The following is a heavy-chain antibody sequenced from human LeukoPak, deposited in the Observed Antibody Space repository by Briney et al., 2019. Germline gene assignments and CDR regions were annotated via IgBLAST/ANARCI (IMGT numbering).Heavy chain of an antibody. CDR1: GFTFSSYW. V-gene: IGHV3-74*03. D-gene: IGHD5-12*01. CDR3: AREGRVSGYDSDC. Sequence: PGGSLRLSCAASGFTFSSYWLHWVHQAPGKGLVWVSRINSDGSSITYADSVKGRFTISRDNAKNTLYLQMNSLRVEDTAVYYCAREGRVSGYDSDCWGQGTLVTVSS. CDR2: INSDGSSI. J-gene: IGHJ4*02.